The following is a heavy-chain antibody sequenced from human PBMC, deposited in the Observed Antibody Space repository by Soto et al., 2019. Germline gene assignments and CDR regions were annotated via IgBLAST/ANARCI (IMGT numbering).Heavy chain of an antibody. CDR2: VKTKADGGTT. CDR3: TTLGPS. CDR1: GFNFSDAW. Sequence: EVQLVESGGGLVKPGGSLRLSCVASGFNFSDAWMNWVRQAPGKGLEWVGHVKTKADGGTTDYAASVKSRFIVSRDDSTNTLYLQMNSLKSEDTAVYYCTTLGPSWGQGTQVVVSS. J-gene: IGHJ4*02. V-gene: IGHV3-15*07.